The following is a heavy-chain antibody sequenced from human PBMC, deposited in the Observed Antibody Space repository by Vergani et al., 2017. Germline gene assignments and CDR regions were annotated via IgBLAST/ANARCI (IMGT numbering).Heavy chain of an antibody. CDR1: GSSINNTSYY. J-gene: IGHJ4*02. CDR2: IYYSGSV. V-gene: IGHV4-39*01. Sequence: QLQLQESGPGLVKPSETLSLTCTVSGSSINNTSYYWGWIRQSPGKGLEWIGHIYYSGSVYYNPSLKSRVTMSVDTSKNQFSLKLSSVTAADTAVYYCARRYRYGTFGFWGQGTLVSVSS. D-gene: IGHD5-18*01. CDR3: ARRYRYGTFGF.